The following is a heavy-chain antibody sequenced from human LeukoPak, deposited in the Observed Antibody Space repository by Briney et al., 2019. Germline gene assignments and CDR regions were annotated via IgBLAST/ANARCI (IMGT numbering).Heavy chain of an antibody. J-gene: IGHJ6*02. CDR2: ISYDGSNK. CDR1: GFPFSSYA. CDR3: ARDPVVAATPTSGMDV. V-gene: IGHV3-30-3*01. D-gene: IGHD2-15*01. Sequence: GRSLRLSRAASGFPFSSYAMHWGRPAPGKGLEWVAVISYDGSNKYYADSVKGRFTISRDNSKNTLYLQMNSLRAEDTAVYYCARDPVVAATPTSGMDVWGQGTTVTVSS.